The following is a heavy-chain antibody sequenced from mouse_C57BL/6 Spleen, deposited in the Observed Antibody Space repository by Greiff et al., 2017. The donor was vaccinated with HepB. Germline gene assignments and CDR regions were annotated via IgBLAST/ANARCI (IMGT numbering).Heavy chain of an antibody. CDR1: GYTFTDYE. CDR3: TRGDSSGYLNQAWFAY. J-gene: IGHJ3*01. CDR2: IDPETGGT. V-gene: IGHV1-15*01. Sequence: QVTLKVSGAELVRPGASVTLSCKASGYTFTDYEMHWVKQTPVHGLEWIGAIDPETGGTAYNQKFKGKAILTADKSSSTAYMELRSLTSEDSAVYYCTRGDSSGYLNQAWFAYWGQGTLVTVSA. D-gene: IGHD3-2*02.